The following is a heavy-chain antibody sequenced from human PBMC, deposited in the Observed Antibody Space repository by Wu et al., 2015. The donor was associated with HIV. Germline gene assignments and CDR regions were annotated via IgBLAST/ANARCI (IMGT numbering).Heavy chain of an antibody. CDR2: VNPANGDT. V-gene: IGHV1-2*02. CDR3: ARDWQFQVSFGDFYMDI. CDR1: GYTFTAYY. Sequence: QVQLVQSGTEMKKSGASVKVSCKTSGYTFTAYYIHWARQAPGRGLEWMGWVNPANGDTNFAQAFQTRATVTSDTSTNTVNLIMAGLQSNDTATYFCARDWQFQVSFGDFYMDIWGNGTTVIVS. D-gene: IGHD3-3*01. J-gene: IGHJ6*03.